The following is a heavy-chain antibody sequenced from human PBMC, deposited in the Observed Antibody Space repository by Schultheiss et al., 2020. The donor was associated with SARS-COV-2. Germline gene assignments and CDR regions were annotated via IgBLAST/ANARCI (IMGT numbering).Heavy chain of an antibody. CDR3: AKGGATPFDD. D-gene: IGHD1-26*01. Sequence: SQTLSLTCTVSGGSISSYYWGWIRQPPGKGLEWIGSIYYSGSTNYNPSLKSRVTISVDTSKNQFSLKLSSVTAADTAVYYCAKGGATPFDDWGQGTLVTVSS. J-gene: IGHJ4*02. CDR1: GGSISSYY. V-gene: IGHV4-59*01. CDR2: IYYSGST.